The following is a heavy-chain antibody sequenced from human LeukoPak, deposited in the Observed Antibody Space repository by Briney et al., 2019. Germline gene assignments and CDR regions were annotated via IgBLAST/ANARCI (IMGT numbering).Heavy chain of an antibody. Sequence: PSETLSLTCTVSGGSISSYYWGWIRQPPGKGLEWIGSFFLKGSTYYNPSLKSRVTISVDTSKNQFSLKLRSVTAADTAVYYCARLSGYDWESYYDYWGQGTLVTVSS. CDR3: ARLSGYDWESYYDY. CDR1: GGSISSYY. J-gene: IGHJ4*02. D-gene: IGHD5-12*01. V-gene: IGHV4-59*01. CDR2: FFLKGST.